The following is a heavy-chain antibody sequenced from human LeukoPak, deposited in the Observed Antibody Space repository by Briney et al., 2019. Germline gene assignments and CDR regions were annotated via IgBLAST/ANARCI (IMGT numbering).Heavy chain of an antibody. CDR2: IQSKTDGGTA. Sequence: GGSLRLSCAASGFTFSNAWMNWVRQAPGKGLEWVGRIQSKTDGGTADYAAPVKGRFTISRDDSKNTVYLQMNSLKSEDTAVYYCTTEFNSGWPRGGYDVFDIWGQGTMVTVSS. V-gene: IGHV3-15*01. J-gene: IGHJ3*02. CDR1: GFTFSNAW. CDR3: TTEFNSGWPRGGYDVFDI. D-gene: IGHD6-19*01.